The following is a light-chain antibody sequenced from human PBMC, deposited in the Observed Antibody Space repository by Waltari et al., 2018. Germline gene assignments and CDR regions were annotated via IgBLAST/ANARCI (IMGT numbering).Light chain of an antibody. V-gene: IGKV3-20*01. Sequence: EIVLTQSPGTLSLSPGEGAALSCRANQIVISDSLAWYQHKPGQAPRLLIYGASNRATGIPDRFSGSGSGTEFTLTIGSLEPEDFAIYYCQQYSGSPRTFGQGTKVEI. CDR3: QQYSGSPRT. CDR1: QIVISDS. J-gene: IGKJ1*01. CDR2: GAS.